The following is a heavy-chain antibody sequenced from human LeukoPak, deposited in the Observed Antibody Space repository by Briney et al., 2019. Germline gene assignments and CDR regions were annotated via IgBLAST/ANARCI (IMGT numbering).Heavy chain of an antibody. J-gene: IGHJ5*02. D-gene: IGHD3-10*01. CDR3: ARDYYSSSGSIYNWFDP. CDR2: LSSDGSKK. V-gene: IGHV3-30*03. CDR1: GFTVSSHY. Sequence: GGSLRLSCAASGFTVSSHYMSWVRQAPGKGLEWVAVLSSDGSKKFYVDSVKGRFTVSRDNSKNTLSLQMDSLTAEDTAVYYCARDYYSSSGSIYNWFDPWGQGTLVTVSS.